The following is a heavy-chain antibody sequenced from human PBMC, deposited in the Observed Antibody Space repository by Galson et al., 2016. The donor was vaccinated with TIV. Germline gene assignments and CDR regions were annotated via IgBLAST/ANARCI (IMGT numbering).Heavy chain of an antibody. Sequence: SVKVSCKASGYTFTGYYIHWVRQAPGQGLEWMGWINPDSGDTNFAQKFQGRVAMTRDTSINTAYMELSRLRSDDTAVYYCARDGLDMTTAVALPDYWGQGTLVTVSS. V-gene: IGHV1-2*02. CDR2: INPDSGDT. CDR1: GYTFTGYY. CDR3: ARDGLDMTTAVALPDY. D-gene: IGHD3/OR15-3a*01. J-gene: IGHJ4*02.